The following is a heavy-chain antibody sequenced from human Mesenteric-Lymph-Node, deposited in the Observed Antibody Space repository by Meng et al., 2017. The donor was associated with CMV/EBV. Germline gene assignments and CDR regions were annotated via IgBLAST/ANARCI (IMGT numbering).Heavy chain of an antibody. CDR1: GFTFSSYD. V-gene: IGHV3-13*01. CDR3: ARGGYQYVDY. CDR2: IGTAGDT. J-gene: IGHJ4*02. D-gene: IGHD3-16*02. Sequence: GESLKISCAASGFTFSSYDMHWVRQATGKGLEWVSAIGTAGDTYYPGSVKGRFTISRENAKNSLYLQMNSLRAEDTAVYYCARGGYQYVDYWGQGTLVTVSS.